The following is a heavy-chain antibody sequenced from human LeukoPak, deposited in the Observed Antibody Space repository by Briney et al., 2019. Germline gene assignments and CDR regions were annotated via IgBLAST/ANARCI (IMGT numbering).Heavy chain of an antibody. D-gene: IGHD3-10*01. CDR1: GASISSSSYY. CDR2: IYYSGST. J-gene: IGHJ6*03. CDR3: ARVSTELRDYYYYMDV. Sequence: SQTLSLTCTVSGASISSSSYYWGWIRHPPGKGLEWIGSIYYSGSTYYNPSLKSRVTISVDTSKNQFSLKLSSVTAADTAVYYCARVSTELRDYYYYMDVWGKGTTVTVSS. V-gene: IGHV4-39*07.